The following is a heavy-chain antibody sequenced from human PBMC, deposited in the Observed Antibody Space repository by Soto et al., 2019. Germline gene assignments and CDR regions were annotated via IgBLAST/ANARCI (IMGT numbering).Heavy chain of an antibody. V-gene: IGHV6-1*01. Sequence: SQTLSLTCAISGDSVSSNSAAWNWIRQSPSRGLEWLVRTYYTSKWDNDYAVSVESRITFNPDTSKNQFSLQLNSVTPEHTAMYYCARDQIAARPFLRIYNSFGMDVWGQGTTVTVSS. D-gene: IGHD6-6*01. CDR1: GDSVSSNSAA. J-gene: IGHJ6*02. CDR3: ARDQIAARPFLRIYNSFGMDV. CDR2: TYYTSKWDN.